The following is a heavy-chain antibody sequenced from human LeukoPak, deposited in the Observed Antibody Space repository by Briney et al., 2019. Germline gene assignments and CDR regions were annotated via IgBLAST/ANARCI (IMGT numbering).Heavy chain of an antibody. CDR2: IYYSGST. J-gene: IGHJ4*02. Sequence: KTSETLSLTCTVSGGSISSGDYYWSWIRQPPGKGLEWSGYIYYSGSTYYNPSLKSRVTISVDTSKNQFSLKLSSVTAADTAVYYCARVGSSTYWGQGTLVTVSS. CDR3: ARVGSSTY. V-gene: IGHV4-30-4*01. D-gene: IGHD6-13*01. CDR1: GGSISSGDYY.